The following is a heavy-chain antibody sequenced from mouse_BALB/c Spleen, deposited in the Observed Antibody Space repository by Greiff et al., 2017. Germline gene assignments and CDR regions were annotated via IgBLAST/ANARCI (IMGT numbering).Heavy chain of an antibody. CDR2: IYPGSGST. V-gene: IGHV1S22*01. CDR1: GYTFTSYW. J-gene: IGHJ3*01. D-gene: IGHD2-14*01. Sequence: LQQPGSELVRPGASVKLSCKASGYTFTSYWMHWVKQRHGQGLEWIGNIYPGSGSTNYDEKFKSKGTLTVDTSSSTAYMHLSSLTSEDSAVYYCTRGDYRDGLAYWGQGTLVTVSA. CDR3: TRGDYRDGLAY.